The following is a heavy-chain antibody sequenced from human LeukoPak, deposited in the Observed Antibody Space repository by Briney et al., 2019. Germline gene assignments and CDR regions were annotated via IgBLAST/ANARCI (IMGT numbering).Heavy chain of an antibody. D-gene: IGHD5-24*01. CDR2: IKSKTDGGTT. V-gene: IGHV3-15*01. CDR3: TTRVEMATITSDY. CDR1: GFTFSNAW. J-gene: IGHJ4*02. Sequence: WGSLRLSCAASGFTFSNAWMSWVRQAPGKGLEWVGRIKSKTDGGTTDYAAPVKGGFTISRDDSKNTLYLQMNSLKTEDTAVYYCTTRVEMATITSDYWGQGTLVTVSS.